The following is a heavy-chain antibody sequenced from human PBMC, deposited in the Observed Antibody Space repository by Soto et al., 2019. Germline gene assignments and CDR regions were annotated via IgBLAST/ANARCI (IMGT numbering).Heavy chain of an antibody. Sequence: PGESLKISCKGSGYSFTSYWISWVRQMPGKGLEWMGRIDPSDSYTNYSPSFQGHVTISADKSISTAYLQWSSLKASDTAMYYCASGYSYGSVGAAFDIWAQGTIVTVSS. CDR1: GYSFTSYW. V-gene: IGHV5-10-1*01. J-gene: IGHJ3*02. D-gene: IGHD5-18*01. CDR2: IDPSDSYT. CDR3: ASGYSYGSVGAAFDI.